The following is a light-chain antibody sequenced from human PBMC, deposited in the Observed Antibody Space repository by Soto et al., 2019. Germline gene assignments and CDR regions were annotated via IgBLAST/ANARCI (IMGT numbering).Light chain of an antibody. V-gene: IGKV1-5*01. J-gene: IGKJ1*01. Sequence: DIQMTQSPSTLSASVGERVTITCRASQSVSNWLAWYQQKPGKAPKLLIYDVSSLDSGVPSRFSGSGSGTEFIRTISSLQPDDFATYDCQQYDSYSWTFDQGTKVEMK. CDR3: QQYDSYSWT. CDR2: DVS. CDR1: QSVSNW.